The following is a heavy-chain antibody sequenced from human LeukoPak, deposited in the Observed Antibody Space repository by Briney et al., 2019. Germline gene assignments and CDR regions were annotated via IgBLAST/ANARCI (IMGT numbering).Heavy chain of an antibody. J-gene: IGHJ5*02. V-gene: IGHV3-74*01. Sequence: GGSLRLSCAASGFTSSSYWMHWVRQVPGKGLVWVSRISGDGTARNYANSVKGRFTISRDDAKNTVDLQMNSLRGEDTAVYYCVRGRGSYGWFDPWGQGTLVTVSS. CDR2: ISGDGTAR. CDR1: GFTSSSYW. CDR3: VRGRGSYGWFDP. D-gene: IGHD3-10*01.